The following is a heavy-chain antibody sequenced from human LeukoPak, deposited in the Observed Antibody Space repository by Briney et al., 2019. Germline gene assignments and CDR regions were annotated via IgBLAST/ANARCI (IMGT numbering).Heavy chain of an antibody. D-gene: IGHD3-22*01. CDR2: INAGNGNT. Sequence: ASVKVSCKASGYTFTSYAMHWVRQAPGQRLEWMGWINAGNGNTKYSQKFQGRVTITRDTSASTAYMELSSLRSEDTAVYYCARDRTLYDSSGYYFDYWGQGTLVTVSS. V-gene: IGHV1-3*01. J-gene: IGHJ4*02. CDR3: ARDRTLYDSSGYYFDY. CDR1: GYTFTSYA.